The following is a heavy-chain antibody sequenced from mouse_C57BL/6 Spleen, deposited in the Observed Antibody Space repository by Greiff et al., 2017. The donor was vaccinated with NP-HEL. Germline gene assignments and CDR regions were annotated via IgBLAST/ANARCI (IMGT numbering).Heavy chain of an antibody. J-gene: IGHJ3*01. CDR2: INPGSGGT. V-gene: IGHV1-54*01. CDR3: ARSLGIYYDYDAAY. CDR1: GYAFTNYL. Sequence: QVQLQQSGAELVRPGTSVKVSCKASGYAFTNYLIEWVKQRPGQGLEWIGVINPGSGGTNYNEKFKGKATLTADKSSSTAYMQLSSLTSEDSAVYFCARSLGIYYDYDAAYWGQGTLVTVSA. D-gene: IGHD2-4*01.